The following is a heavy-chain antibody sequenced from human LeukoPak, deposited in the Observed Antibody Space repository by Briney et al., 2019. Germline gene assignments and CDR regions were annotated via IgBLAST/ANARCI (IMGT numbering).Heavy chain of an antibody. J-gene: IGHJ4*02. V-gene: IGHV4-59*08. CDR3: ARFSQYYDSPTHYLDY. Sequence: PSETLSLTCTVSGGSINNYYWSWVRQPPGAGLEWLAYIYYTGSTHYNPSLKTRLTITVDTSKNQFSLRLNSVTAADTAVYYCARFSQYYDSPTHYLDYWGQGILVTVSS. CDR2: IYYTGST. CDR1: GGSINNYY. D-gene: IGHD2/OR15-2a*01.